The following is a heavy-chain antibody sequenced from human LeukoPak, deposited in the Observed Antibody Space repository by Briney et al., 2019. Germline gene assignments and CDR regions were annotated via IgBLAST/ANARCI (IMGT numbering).Heavy chain of an antibody. D-gene: IGHD2-2*03. CDR1: GGTFSSYA. CDR3: AESLRYWDSGYWDY. CDR2: IIPIFGTA. J-gene: IGHJ4*02. Sequence: ASVKVSCKASGGTFSSYAISWVRQAPGQGLEWMGRIIPIFGTANYAQKFQGRVTITTDESTSTAYMELSSLRSEDTAVYCCAESLRYWDSGYWDYWGQGTLVTVSS. V-gene: IGHV1-69*05.